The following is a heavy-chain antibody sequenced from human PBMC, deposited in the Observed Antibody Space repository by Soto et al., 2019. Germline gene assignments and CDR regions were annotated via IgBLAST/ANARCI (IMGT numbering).Heavy chain of an antibody. Sequence: GGSLRLSCAASGFSFSDYVMHWVRQAPGKGLDWVAVMWYHGRDLFYADSVKGRFTISRDNSKNTLYLQMNSLRPEDTAVYYCVKGSRGEFYYYYNGVDVWGQGTTVTVSS. V-gene: IGHV3-33*06. CDR1: GFSFSDYV. CDR3: VKGSRGEFYYYYNGVDV. J-gene: IGHJ6*02. CDR2: MWYHGRDL. D-gene: IGHD3-16*01.